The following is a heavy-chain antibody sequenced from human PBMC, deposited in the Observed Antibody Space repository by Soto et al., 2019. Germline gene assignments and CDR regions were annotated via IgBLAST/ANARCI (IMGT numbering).Heavy chain of an antibody. CDR3: ARHNYGSGSTYFDY. CDR1: GGSISSGGYS. J-gene: IGHJ4*02. CDR2: IYHSGST. D-gene: IGHD3-10*01. Sequence: SSETLSLTCAVSGGSISSGGYSWSWIRQPPGKGLEWIGYIYHSGSTYYNPSLKSRVTIALDRSKNQFSLKVTSVTAADTAVYYCARHNYGSGSTYFDYWGQGTLVTVSS. V-gene: IGHV4-30-2*02.